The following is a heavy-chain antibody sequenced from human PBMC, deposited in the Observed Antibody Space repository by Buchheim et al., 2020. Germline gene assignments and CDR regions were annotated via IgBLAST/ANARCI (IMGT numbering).Heavy chain of an antibody. V-gene: IGHV3-11*06. D-gene: IGHD2-21*02. J-gene: IGHJ6*02. CDR2: SSSSSSYT. CDR1: GFTFSDYY. Sequence: QVQLVESGGGLVKPGGSLRLSCAASGFTFSDYYMSWIRQAPGKGLEWVSYSSSSSSYTNYVDSVKGRFTISRDNAKNSLYLQMNSLRAEDTAVYYCARDLVTPTHGYYYYGMDVWGQGTT. CDR3: ARDLVTPTHGYYYYGMDV.